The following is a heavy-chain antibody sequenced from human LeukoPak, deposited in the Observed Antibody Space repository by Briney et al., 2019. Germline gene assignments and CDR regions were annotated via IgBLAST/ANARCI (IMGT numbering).Heavy chain of an antibody. CDR2: INHSGST. D-gene: IGHD2-2*01. V-gene: IGHV4-34*01. J-gene: IGHJ4*02. CDR1: GGSFSGYY. CDR3: AGGGKDCSSTSCYSYYFDY. Sequence: SETLSLTCAVYGGSFSGYYWSWIRQPPGKGLEWIGEINHSGSTNYNPSLKSRVTTSVDTSKNQFSLKLSSVTAADTAVYYCAGGGKDCSSTSCYSYYFDYWGQGTLVTVSS.